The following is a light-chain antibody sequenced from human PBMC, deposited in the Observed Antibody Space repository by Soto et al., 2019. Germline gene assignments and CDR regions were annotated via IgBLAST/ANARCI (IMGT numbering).Light chain of an antibody. J-gene: IGKJ5*01. V-gene: IGKV3-11*01. Sequence: EIVLSQSPATLSLSPGERATLSCRASQSVSSYLAWYQQKPGQAPRLLIYGASSRATGIPDRFSGSGSGTDFTLTISRLEPEDFAVYYCQQYKNWPPITFGQGTRLENK. CDR2: GAS. CDR3: QQYKNWPPIT. CDR1: QSVSSY.